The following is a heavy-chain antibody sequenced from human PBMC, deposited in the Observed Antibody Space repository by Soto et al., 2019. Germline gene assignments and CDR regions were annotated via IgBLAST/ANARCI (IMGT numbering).Heavy chain of an antibody. CDR3: ARDMGYSSGHGFDY. CDR1: GFTFSILS. J-gene: IGHJ4*02. V-gene: IGHV3-33*01. Sequence: GGSLRLSCAASGFTFSILSMHWVRHAPGKGLDWVALIWNDGTNRYYADSVKGRFTISRDNSKNTLYLQMNSLRAEDTALYYCARDMGYSSGHGFDYWGQGTLVTVSS. CDR2: IWNDGTNR. D-gene: IGHD6-19*01.